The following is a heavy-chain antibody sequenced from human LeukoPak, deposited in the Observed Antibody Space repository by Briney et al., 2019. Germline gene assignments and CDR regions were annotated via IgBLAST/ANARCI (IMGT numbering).Heavy chain of an antibody. Sequence: ASVRVSCKASGYTFTGYYMHWVRQAPGQGLEWMGWINPNSGGTNYAQKFQGRVTMTRDTSISTAYMELSRLRSDDTAVYYCARDCPYDYGDYVYAFDIWGQGTMVTVSS. CDR3: ARDCPYDYGDYVYAFDI. J-gene: IGHJ3*02. V-gene: IGHV1-2*02. CDR2: INPNSGGT. CDR1: GYTFTGYY. D-gene: IGHD4-17*01.